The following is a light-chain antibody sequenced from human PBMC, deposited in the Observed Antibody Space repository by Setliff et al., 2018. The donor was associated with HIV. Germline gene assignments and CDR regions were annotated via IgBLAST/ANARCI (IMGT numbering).Light chain of an antibody. CDR1: SSDVVAYNL. CDR2: EVS. J-gene: IGLJ1*01. V-gene: IGLV2-23*02. Sequence: QSALTQPDSVSGSPGQSITISCTVPSSDVVAYNLVSWDQHHPGKDPKVIIYEVSERPSGVSRRFFGSQSGRESSLTIAGLRAEDEAAYCCCLDITSNNSYVFGTGTKVTVL. CDR3: CLDITSNNSYV.